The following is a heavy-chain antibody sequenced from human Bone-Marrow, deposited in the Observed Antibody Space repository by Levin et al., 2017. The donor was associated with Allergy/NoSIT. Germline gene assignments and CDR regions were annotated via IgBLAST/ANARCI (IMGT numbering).Heavy chain of an antibody. J-gene: IGHJ5*02. D-gene: IGHD5-12*01. Sequence: GGSLRLSCAASRFSFDGYSMSWVRQVPGKGLEWVSLISWDGSETHYADSVKGRFTISRDNSKNSLYLQMNSLRTEDTALYYCTKAYSGYDWWFDPWGQGTLVTVSS. CDR1: RFSFDGYS. V-gene: IGHV3-43*01. CDR3: TKAYSGYDWWFDP. CDR2: ISWDGSET.